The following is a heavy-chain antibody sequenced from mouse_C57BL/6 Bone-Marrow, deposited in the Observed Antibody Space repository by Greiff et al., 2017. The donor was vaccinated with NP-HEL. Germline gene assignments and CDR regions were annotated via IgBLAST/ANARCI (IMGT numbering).Heavy chain of an antibody. V-gene: IGHV8-8*01. CDR1: GFSLSTFGMG. Sequence: QVTLKESGPGILQPSQTLSLTCSFSGFSLSTFGMGVGWIRQPSGKGLEWLVHIWWDDDKYYNPALKSGLTISKDTSKNQVFLKIANVDTADTATYYCARIGPYYYGSSRYFDYWGQGTTLTVSS. CDR3: ARIGPYYYGSSRYFDY. J-gene: IGHJ2*01. D-gene: IGHD1-1*01. CDR2: IWWDDDK.